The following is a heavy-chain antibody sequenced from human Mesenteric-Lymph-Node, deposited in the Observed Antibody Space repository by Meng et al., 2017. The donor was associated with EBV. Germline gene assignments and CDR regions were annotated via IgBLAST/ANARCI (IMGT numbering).Heavy chain of an antibody. CDR1: GYSFTSYS. Sequence: QVQLVQSGAEVKKPGASVKVSCTASGYSFTSYSLHWLRQAPGQSLEWMGRFTGGNGYREYSQSFQGRVTFTRDTFGNTAYMELSSLTSEDTAVYYCAKVGNQWLEYDFWCPGTMVTVS. CDR3: AKVGNQWLEYDF. D-gene: IGHD6-19*01. J-gene: IGHJ4*02. CDR2: FTGGNGYR. V-gene: IGHV1-3*01.